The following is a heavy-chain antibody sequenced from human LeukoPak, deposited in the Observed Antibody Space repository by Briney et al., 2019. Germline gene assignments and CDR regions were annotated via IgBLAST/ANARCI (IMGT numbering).Heavy chain of an antibody. CDR2: IDGSRGDS. Sequence: ASVTVSCEASGYIFTSHYVHWPRQAPGRGLEWMAIIDGSRGDSKFAQKFQGRFTTTRDTSTSTVYMELRSLRSEDTALYFCARAPGPGHSSGFFDAWGQGTLVTVSS. V-gene: IGHV1-46*01. CDR3: ARAPGPGHSSGFFDA. D-gene: IGHD6-25*01. CDR1: GYIFTSHY. J-gene: IGHJ4*02.